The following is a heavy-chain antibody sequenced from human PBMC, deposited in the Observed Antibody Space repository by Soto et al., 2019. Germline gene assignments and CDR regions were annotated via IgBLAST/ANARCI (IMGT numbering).Heavy chain of an antibody. CDR2: ITGGGDNT. V-gene: IGHV3-23*01. CDR3: AKGSKGFEY. D-gene: IGHD2-2*01. J-gene: IGHJ4*02. CDR1: GFTFSSYA. Sequence: EVQLLESGGGLVQPGGPLRLSCAASGFTFSSYAMTWVRQAPGKGLEWVSAITGGGDNTYYADSVKGRFTISRDNFKNTLYLQMNSLRDEDTATYYCAKGSKGFEYWGQGTLVTVSS.